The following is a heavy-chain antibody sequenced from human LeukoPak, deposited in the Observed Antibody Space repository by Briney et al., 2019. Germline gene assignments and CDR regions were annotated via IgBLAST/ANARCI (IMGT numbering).Heavy chain of an antibody. J-gene: IGHJ4*02. CDR3: ARSSYSYDSSGYYYYFDY. CDR2: IYPGDSDT. Sequence: GESLKISCKGSGYSFTSYWSGWLRQMPGKGLEGMGIIYPGDSDTRYSPSFQGQVTISADTSTSTAYLQWSSLKASDTATYYCARSSYSYDSSGYYYYFDYWGQGTLVTVSS. V-gene: IGHV5-51*01. CDR1: GYSFTSYW. D-gene: IGHD3-22*01.